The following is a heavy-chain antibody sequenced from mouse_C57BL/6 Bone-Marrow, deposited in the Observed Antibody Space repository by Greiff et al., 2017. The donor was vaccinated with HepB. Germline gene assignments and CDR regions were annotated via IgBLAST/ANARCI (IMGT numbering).Heavy chain of an antibody. CDR1: GFTFSSYA. CDR3: ARGSLAGSYYFDY. CDR2: ISDGGSYT. V-gene: IGHV5-4*01. D-gene: IGHD1-1*01. J-gene: IGHJ2*01. Sequence: EVQLQQSGGGLVKPGGSLKLSCAASGFTFSSYAMSWVRQTPEKRLEWVATISDGGSYTYYPDNVKGRFTISRDNAKNNLYLQMSHLKSEDTAMYYCARGSLAGSYYFDYWGQGTTLTVSS.